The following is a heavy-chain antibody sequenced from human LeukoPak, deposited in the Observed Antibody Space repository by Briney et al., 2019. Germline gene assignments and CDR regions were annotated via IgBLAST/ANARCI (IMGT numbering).Heavy chain of an antibody. CDR2: IYYSGST. CDR3: ASGRYYGSGSQCNWFDP. J-gene: IGHJ5*02. Sequence: PSETLSLTCTVSGGSISSSSYYWGWIRQPPGKGMEWIGCIYYSGSTYYNPSLKSRVTISADTSKNQFSLKLSSVTAADTAVYYCASGRYYGSGSQCNWFDPWGQGTLVTVSS. D-gene: IGHD3-10*01. V-gene: IGHV4-39*01. CDR1: GGSISSSSYY.